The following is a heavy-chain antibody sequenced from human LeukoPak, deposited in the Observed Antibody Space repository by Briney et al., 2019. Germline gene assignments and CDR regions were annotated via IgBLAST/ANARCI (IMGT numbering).Heavy chain of an antibody. Sequence: PGGSLRLSCAASGFTFSSYGMHWVRQAPGKGLEWVAVIWYDGSNKYYADSVKGRFTISRDNSKNTLYLQMNSLRAEDTAVYYCARTPYDFWSGYWPLYYYGMDVWGQGTTVTVSS. CDR3: ARTPYDFWSGYWPLYYYGMDV. V-gene: IGHV3-33*01. D-gene: IGHD3-3*01. CDR1: GFTFSSYG. CDR2: IWYDGSNK. J-gene: IGHJ6*02.